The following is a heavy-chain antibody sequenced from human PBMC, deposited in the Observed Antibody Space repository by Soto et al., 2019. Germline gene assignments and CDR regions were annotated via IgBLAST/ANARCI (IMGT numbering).Heavy chain of an antibody. CDR1: GYTFTSYG. Sequence: ASVKVSCKASGYTFTSYGISWVRQAPGQGLEWMGWISAYNGNTNYARKLQGRVTISSFSSSGTPYMVLRGLISDSPAFFYCGRYAPPSFSGGTPRGFDSWGQGTLVTVSS. J-gene: IGHJ5*01. CDR3: GRYAPPSFSGGTPRGFDS. CDR2: ISAYNGNT. V-gene: IGHV1-18*01. D-gene: IGHD2-2*01.